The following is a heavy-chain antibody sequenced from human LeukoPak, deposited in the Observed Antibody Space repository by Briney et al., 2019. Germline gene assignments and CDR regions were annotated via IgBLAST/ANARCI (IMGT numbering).Heavy chain of an antibody. Sequence: GGSLRLSCAASGFSFNKYWMNWVRQAPGKGLEWVATISQDGSQKSLADLVKGRFTISRDNGRNSLYLQMSSLRGDDTAIYYCVRSKVVAEAGKSWFDPWGLGTRVTVTS. CDR3: VRSKVVAEAGKSWFDP. CDR2: ISQDGSQK. D-gene: IGHD6-19*01. V-gene: IGHV3-7*01. CDR1: GFSFNKYW. J-gene: IGHJ5*01.